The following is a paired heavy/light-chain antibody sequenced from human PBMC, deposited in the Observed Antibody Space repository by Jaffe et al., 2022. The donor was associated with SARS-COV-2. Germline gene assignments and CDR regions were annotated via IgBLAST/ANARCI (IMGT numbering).Heavy chain of an antibody. CDR2: ISWNSGSI. CDR1: GFTFDDYA. D-gene: IGHD6-19*01. V-gene: IGHV3-9*01. Sequence: EVQLVESGGGLVQPGRSLRLSCAASGFTFDDYAMHWVRQAPGKGLEWVSGISWNSGSIVYADSVKGRFTISRDNAKNSLYLQMNSLRAEDTAFYYCAKDFSSGGSIYYMDVWGKGTTVTVSS. CDR3: AKDFSSGGSIYYMDV. J-gene: IGHJ6*03.
Light chain of an antibody. CDR3: QQRSNWPLT. V-gene: IGKV3-11*01. CDR2: DAS. Sequence: EIVLTQSPAILSLSPGERATLSCRASQSVSSYLAWYQQKPGQAPRLLIYDASYRATGIPARFSGSGSGTDFTLTISSLEPEDFAVYYCQQRSNWPLTFGGGTKVEIK. CDR1: QSVSSY. J-gene: IGKJ4*01.